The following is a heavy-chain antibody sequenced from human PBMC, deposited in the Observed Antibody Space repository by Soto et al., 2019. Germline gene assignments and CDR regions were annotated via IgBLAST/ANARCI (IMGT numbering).Heavy chain of an antibody. J-gene: IGHJ4*02. V-gene: IGHV3-7*05. Sequence: PGGSMRLSCAASGVTFRTSWMSWVRQAPGKGLEWVANINQGGSEKYYVDSVKGRFTISRDNAKNSLYLQMNSLRAADTAVYYCARVPDYWGQGILVTVSS. D-gene: IGHD2-2*01. CDR1: GVTFRTSW. CDR2: INQGGSEK. CDR3: ARVPDY.